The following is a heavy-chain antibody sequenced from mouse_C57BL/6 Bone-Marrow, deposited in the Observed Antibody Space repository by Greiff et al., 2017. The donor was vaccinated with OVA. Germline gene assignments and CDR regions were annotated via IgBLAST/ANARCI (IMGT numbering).Heavy chain of an antibody. Sequence: QVQLKQPGAELVKPGASVKLSCKASGYTFTSYWMHWVKQRPGRGLEWIGRIDPNSGGTKYNEKFKSKATLTVDKPSSTAYMQLSSLTSEDSAVYYCASTDYGSSWAYWGQGTLVTVSA. CDR2: IDPNSGGT. CDR3: ASTDYGSSWAY. D-gene: IGHD1-1*01. J-gene: IGHJ3*01. CDR1: GYTFTSYW. V-gene: IGHV1-72*01.